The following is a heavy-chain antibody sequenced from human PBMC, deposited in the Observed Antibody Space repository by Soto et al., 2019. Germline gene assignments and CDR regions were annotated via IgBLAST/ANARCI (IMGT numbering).Heavy chain of an antibody. Sequence: GASVKVSCKASGGTFSSYAISWVRQAPGQGLEWMGGIIPIFGTANYAQKFQGRVTITADESTSTAYMELSSLRSEDTAVYYCALGIAVAGADYWGQGTLVTVSS. J-gene: IGHJ4*02. CDR3: ALGIAVAGADY. V-gene: IGHV1-69*13. D-gene: IGHD6-19*01. CDR2: IIPIFGTA. CDR1: GGTFSSYA.